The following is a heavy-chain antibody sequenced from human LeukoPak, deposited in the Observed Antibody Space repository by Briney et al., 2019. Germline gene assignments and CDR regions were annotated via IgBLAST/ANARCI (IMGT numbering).Heavy chain of an antibody. J-gene: IGHJ4*02. CDR2: IFHSGRT. Sequence: AETLSLTCAVSGDSISDNNWWSWVRQPPGKGLEWVGEIFHSGRTNYNPSLKSRVTISVDKSKNQVALQLGSVTDADPGVYYCVREPVVRGVQHRYYFDYWGRGILVTVSS. D-gene: IGHD3-10*01. CDR1: GDSISDNNW. V-gene: IGHV4-4*02. CDR3: VREPVVRGVQHRYYFDY.